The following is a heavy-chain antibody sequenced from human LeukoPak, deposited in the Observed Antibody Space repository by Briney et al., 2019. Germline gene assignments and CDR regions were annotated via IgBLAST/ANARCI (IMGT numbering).Heavy chain of an antibody. J-gene: IGHJ5*02. Sequence: SETLSLTCAVSGGSISSGYYWGWIRQPPGKGLEWIGSIYHSGSTYYNPSLKSRVTISVDTSKNQFSLKLSSVTAADTAVYYCARNSITMVRGVRENWFDPWGQGTLVTVSS. V-gene: IGHV4-38-2*01. D-gene: IGHD3-10*01. CDR2: IYHSGST. CDR3: ARNSITMVRGVRENWFDP. CDR1: GGSISSGYY.